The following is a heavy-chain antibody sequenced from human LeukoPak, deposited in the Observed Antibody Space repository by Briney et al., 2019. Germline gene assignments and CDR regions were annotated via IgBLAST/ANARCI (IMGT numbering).Heavy chain of an antibody. CDR3: ARVGGHGDY. Sequence: SETLSLTCTVSGYSISSGYYWGWIRQPPGKGLGWIGSIYHSGSTYYNPSLKSRVTISVDTSKNQFSLKLSSVTAADTAVYYCARVGGHGDYWGQGTLVTVSS. CDR1: GYSISSGYY. J-gene: IGHJ4*02. V-gene: IGHV4-38-2*02. CDR2: IYHSGST.